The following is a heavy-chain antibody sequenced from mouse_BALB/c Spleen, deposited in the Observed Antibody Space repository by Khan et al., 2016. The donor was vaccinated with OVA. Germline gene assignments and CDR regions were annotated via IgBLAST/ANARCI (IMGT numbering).Heavy chain of an antibody. CDR2: INYSGST. J-gene: IGHJ4*01. V-gene: IGHV3-2*02. D-gene: IGHD2-3*01. CDR1: GYSITSDYA. CDR3: ARRGISEGYSLYYAMDY. Sequence: EVQLQESGPGLVKPSQSLSLTCTVTGYSITSDYAWNWIRQFPGNKLEWMGYINYSGSTSYNPSLKSRISITRDTSKNQFFLQLNSVTSEDTATYYCARRGISEGYSLYYAMDYWGQGTSVTVSS.